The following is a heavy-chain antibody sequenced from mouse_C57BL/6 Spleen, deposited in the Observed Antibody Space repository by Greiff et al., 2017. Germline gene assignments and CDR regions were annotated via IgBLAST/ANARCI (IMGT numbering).Heavy chain of an antibody. CDR3: SRWGIYDDRGYAMDY. D-gene: IGHD2-4*01. CDR2: IYPGSGST. V-gene: IGHV1-55*01. J-gene: IGHJ4*01. CDR1: GYTFTSYW. Sequence: QVQLQQPGAELVKPGASVKMSCKASGYTFTSYWITWVKQRPGQGLEWIGDIYPGSGSTNYNEKFKSKATLTGDTSSSTAYMQLSSLTSEDSAVYYGSRWGIYDDRGYAMDYWGQGTSVTVSS.